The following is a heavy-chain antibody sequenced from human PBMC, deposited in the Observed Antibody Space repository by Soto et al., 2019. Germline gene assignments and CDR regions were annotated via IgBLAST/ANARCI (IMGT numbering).Heavy chain of an antibody. CDR2: FNAGNGNT. D-gene: IGHD1-26*01. CDR3: ARGGSLYWYFDL. Sequence: QVQLVQSGAEVKKPGASVKVSCKASGYTFTSYAMHWVRQAPGQRLEGMGWFNAGNGNTKYSQKCQGRVTITRDTSESTAYMELSSLRSDDTAVYYCARGGSLYWYFDLWGRGTLVTVSS. V-gene: IGHV1-3*01. CDR1: GYTFTSYA. J-gene: IGHJ2*01.